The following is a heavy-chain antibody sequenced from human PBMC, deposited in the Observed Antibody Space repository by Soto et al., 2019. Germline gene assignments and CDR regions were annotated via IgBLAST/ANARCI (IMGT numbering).Heavy chain of an antibody. Sequence: SVKVSFKASGGTFSSYAISWVRQAPGQGLEWMGGIIPIFGTANYAQKFQGRVTITADESTSTAYMELSSLRSEDTAVYYCAEGTSNYYGSSGYSDYYYYGMDVWGHGTTVTVSS. CDR1: GGTFSSYA. D-gene: IGHD3-22*01. V-gene: IGHV1-69*13. CDR3: AEGTSNYYGSSGYSDYYYYGMDV. J-gene: IGHJ6*02. CDR2: IIPIFGTA.